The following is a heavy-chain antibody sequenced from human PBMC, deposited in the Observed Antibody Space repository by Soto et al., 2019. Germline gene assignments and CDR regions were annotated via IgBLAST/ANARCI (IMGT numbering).Heavy chain of an antibody. D-gene: IGHD6-13*01. CDR1: GGSISGYY. J-gene: IGHJ5*02. Sequence: PSETLSLTCTVSGGSISGYYWSWIRQPPGEALEWIGYMYYSGSTNYNPSLKSRVTISGDTSKNQFSLKLGSVTAADTAVYYCARLIAGGGSNWFDPWGQGTLVTVSS. V-gene: IGHV4-59*01. CDR2: MYYSGST. CDR3: ARLIAGGGSNWFDP.